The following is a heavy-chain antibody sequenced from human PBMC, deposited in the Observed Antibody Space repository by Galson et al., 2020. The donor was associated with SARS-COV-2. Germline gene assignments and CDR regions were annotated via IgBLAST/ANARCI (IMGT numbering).Heavy chain of an antibody. J-gene: IGHJ4*02. Sequence: SETLSLTCAVSGFSIPSGYYWGWVRQPPGQGLEWIVNFYYSQSSYYDPSLKSRVTISVDTSRNQFSLTLTSVTTADTAVYYCTGQRQPAPYTVDYWGQGALVTVSS. CDR2: FYYSQSS. CDR1: GFSIPSGYY. V-gene: IGHV4-38-2*01. D-gene: IGHD2-2*02. CDR3: TGQRQPAPYTVDY.